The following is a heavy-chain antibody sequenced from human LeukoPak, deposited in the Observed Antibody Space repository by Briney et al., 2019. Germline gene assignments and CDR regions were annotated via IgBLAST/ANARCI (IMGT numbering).Heavy chain of an antibody. D-gene: IGHD6-19*01. J-gene: IGHJ4*02. CDR3: AVNGWYGY. Sequence: GGSLRLSCAASGFKFDDYGMSWVRQAPGKGLEWVSAISGSGGTTYYADSVRGRFTISRDNSRNTLYLQMNSLRADDTAVYYCAVNGWYGYWGQGTLVTVSS. V-gene: IGHV3-23*01. CDR2: ISGSGGTT. CDR1: GFKFDDYG.